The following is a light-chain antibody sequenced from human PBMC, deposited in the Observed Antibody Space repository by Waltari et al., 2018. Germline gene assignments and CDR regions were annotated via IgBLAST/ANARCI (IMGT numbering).Light chain of an antibody. J-gene: IGLJ3*02. Sequence: QSVLTQPPSASGTPGQRVTISCSGISSNIGNNYVFWYPQPPGTAPKLLIFRNDQRPSGVPDRFSGSKSVTSASLAIGGLRSEDEADYHCAAWDNSLSGWVFGEGTKLTVL. CDR2: RND. CDR1: SSNIGNNY. V-gene: IGLV1-47*01. CDR3: AAWDNSLSGWV.